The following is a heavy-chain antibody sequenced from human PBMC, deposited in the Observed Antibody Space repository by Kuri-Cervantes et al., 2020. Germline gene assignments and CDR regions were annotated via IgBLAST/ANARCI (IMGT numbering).Heavy chain of an antibody. D-gene: IGHD4-23*01. CDR3: ARGGRWFNDAFDI. V-gene: IGHV3-7*04. J-gene: IGHJ3*02. CDR2: IKQDGSEK. Sequence: GESLKISCAASGFTFSSYAMHWVRQAPGKGLEWVANIKQDGSEKYYVDSVKGRFTISRDNAKNSLYLQMNSLRAEDTAVYYCARGGRWFNDAFDIWGQGTMVTVSS. CDR1: GFTFSSYA.